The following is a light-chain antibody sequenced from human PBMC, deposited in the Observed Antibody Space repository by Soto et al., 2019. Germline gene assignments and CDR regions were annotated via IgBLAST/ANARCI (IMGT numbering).Light chain of an antibody. CDR1: QSLSSSH. V-gene: IGKV3-20*01. CDR3: QQYDSSPLT. Sequence: EFVLTQSPGTLSLSPGERATLSCRASQSLSSSHLAWYQQKPGQAPRLLIYGASSRATGIPDRFSGSGSGADFTLTISRLEPEDFAVYYCQQYDSSPLTFGGGTKVDIK. J-gene: IGKJ4*01. CDR2: GAS.